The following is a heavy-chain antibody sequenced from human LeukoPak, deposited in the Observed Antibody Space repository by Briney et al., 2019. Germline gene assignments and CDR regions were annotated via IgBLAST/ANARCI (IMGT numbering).Heavy chain of an antibody. J-gene: IGHJ4*02. D-gene: IGHD5-12*01. CDR3: ARGPSGYHNT. CDR2: INPDGNDK. Sequence: GGSLRLSCTVSGLTFSSHWKSWVRQAPGKGLEWVANINPDGNDKQYVDSVKGRFTISRDNAKNSLYLQMNSLRAEDTAVYYCARGPSGYHNTGGQGTLVTVSS. V-gene: IGHV3-7*01. CDR1: GLTFSSHW.